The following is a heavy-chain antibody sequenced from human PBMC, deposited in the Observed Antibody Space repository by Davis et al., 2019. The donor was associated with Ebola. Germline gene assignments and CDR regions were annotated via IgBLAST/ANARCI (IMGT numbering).Heavy chain of an antibody. J-gene: IGHJ4*02. CDR2: IYYSGST. Sequence: PSETLSLTCTVSGGSISSYYWSWIRQPPGKGLEWIGYIYYSGSTNYNPSLKSRVTISVDTSKNQFSLKLSSVTAADTAVYYCARGGGDYFFGAAALDYWGQGTLVTVSS. V-gene: IGHV4-59*01. CDR3: ARGGGDYFFGAAALDY. D-gene: IGHD2/OR15-2a*01. CDR1: GGSISSYY.